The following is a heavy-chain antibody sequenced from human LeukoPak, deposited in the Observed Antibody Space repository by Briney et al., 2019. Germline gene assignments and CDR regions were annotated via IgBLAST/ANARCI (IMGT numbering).Heavy chain of an antibody. Sequence: ASVKVSCKASGYTFTSYYMHWVRQAPGQGLEWMGIINPSGGSTSYAQKFQGRVTMTRDTSISTAYMELSRLRSDDTAVYYCAFTYYYDSSGYYYVGASDIWGQGTMVTVSS. CDR1: GYTFTSYY. D-gene: IGHD3-22*01. CDR2: INPSGGST. CDR3: AFTYYYDSSGYYYVGASDI. J-gene: IGHJ3*02. V-gene: IGHV1-46*01.